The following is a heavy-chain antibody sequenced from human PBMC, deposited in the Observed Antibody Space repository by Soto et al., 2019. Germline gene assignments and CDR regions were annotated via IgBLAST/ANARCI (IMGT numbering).Heavy chain of an antibody. D-gene: IGHD3-3*01. CDR2: IIPIFGTA. Sequence: GASVKVSCKASGGTFSSYAISWVRQAPGQGLEWMGGIIPIFGTANYAQKFQGRVTITADESTSTAYMELSSLRSEDTAVYYCAREYDFWSGYSQYYYYGMDVWGQGTTVTVSS. CDR3: AREYDFWSGYSQYYYYGMDV. CDR1: GGTFSSYA. J-gene: IGHJ6*02. V-gene: IGHV1-69*13.